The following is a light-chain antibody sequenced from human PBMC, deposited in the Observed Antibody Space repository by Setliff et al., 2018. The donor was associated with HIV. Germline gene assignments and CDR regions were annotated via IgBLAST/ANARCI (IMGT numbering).Light chain of an antibody. V-gene: IGLV2-23*02. J-gene: IGLJ1*01. CDR1: GTNIGKYDL. Sequence: QSVLTQPASVSGSPGQSITISCTGNGTNIGKYDLVSWYRQYPGGAPELTIYEVTKRPSGISNRFSGSKSGNAASLTISGLQPDDEADYFCCSYAGSRTFEVFGTGTKVTVL. CDR3: CSYAGSRTFEV. CDR2: EVT.